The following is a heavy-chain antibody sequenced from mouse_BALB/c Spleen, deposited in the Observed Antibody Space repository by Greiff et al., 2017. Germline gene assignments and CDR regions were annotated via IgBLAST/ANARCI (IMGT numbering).Heavy chain of an antibody. CDR1: GDSITSGY. V-gene: IGHV3-8*02. CDR3: ARILYYYGSSYWYFDV. Sequence: EVQRVESGPSLVKPSQTLSLTCSVTGDSITSGYWNWIRKFPGNKLEYMGYISYSGSTYYNPSLKSRISITRDTSKNQYYLQLNSVTTEDTATYYCARILYYYGSSYWYFDVWGAGTTVTVSS. CDR2: ISYSGST. D-gene: IGHD1-1*01. J-gene: IGHJ1*01.